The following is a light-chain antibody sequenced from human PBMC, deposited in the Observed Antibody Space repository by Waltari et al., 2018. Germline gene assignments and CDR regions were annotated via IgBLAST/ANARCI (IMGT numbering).Light chain of an antibody. Sequence: DIAMTQSPDSLAVSLGERATINCKSSQGGFWSHNNKNALAWYQQNEGQPPRLLFYWASTRESGVPDRFSARGSGTDFTLSISSLQPEDVATYYCQQYYSHPTTFGQGTNVE. V-gene: IGKV4-1*01. CDR2: WAS. CDR1: QGGFWSHNNKNA. J-gene: IGKJ1*01. CDR3: QQYYSHPTT.